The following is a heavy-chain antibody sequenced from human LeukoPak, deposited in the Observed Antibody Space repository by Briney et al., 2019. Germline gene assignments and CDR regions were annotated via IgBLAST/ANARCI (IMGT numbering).Heavy chain of an antibody. V-gene: IGHV1-8*01. D-gene: IGHD3-10*01. CDR2: MNPNSGST. Sequence: ASVKVSCKASGYTFSNYDFNWTRQATGQGLEWMGWMNPNSGSTGYSQKFQARVTMTRDTSTNTAYMELSSLTSEDTAVYYCARDARGAEAAVDPLVFWGQGTTVIFPS. J-gene: IGHJ6*01. CDR3: ARDARGAEAAVDPLVF. CDR1: GYTFSNYD.